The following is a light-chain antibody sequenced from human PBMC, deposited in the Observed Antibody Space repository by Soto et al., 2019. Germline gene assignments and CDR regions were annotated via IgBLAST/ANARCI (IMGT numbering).Light chain of an antibody. Sequence: DIQMTQSPSALSSSVGDRSTITVRASQSISSWLAWYQQKPGKAPKLLIYDASTLQSGVPSRFSGSGSGTEFTLTISSLQPEDFATYYCQQYNGYRWTFGQGTKVDNK. CDR2: DAS. J-gene: IGKJ1*01. V-gene: IGKV1-5*01. CDR1: QSISSW. CDR3: QQYNGYRWT.